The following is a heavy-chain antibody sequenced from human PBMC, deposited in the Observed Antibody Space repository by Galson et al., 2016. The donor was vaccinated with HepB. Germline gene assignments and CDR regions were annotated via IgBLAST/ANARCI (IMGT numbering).Heavy chain of an antibody. CDR3: IPLYGVLADY. J-gene: IGHJ4*02. CDR1: GFSLDTSGLA. CDR2: IYWDDDK. Sequence: PALVKPTQTLTLTCTFSGFSLDTSGLAVGWIRQPPGEAPEWVALIYWDDDKRFSPSLMHRLTITKDTSKNQVVLTMTNMDPLDTATYYCIPLYGVLADYWGQGIQVTVSS. D-gene: IGHD2/OR15-2a*01. V-gene: IGHV2-5*02.